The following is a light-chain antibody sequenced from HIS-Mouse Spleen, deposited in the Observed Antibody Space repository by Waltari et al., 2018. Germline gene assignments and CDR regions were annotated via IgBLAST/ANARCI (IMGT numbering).Light chain of an antibody. CDR3: CSYAGSSTWV. J-gene: IGLJ3*02. CDR1: STSVGSYTL. V-gene: IGLV2-23*01. Sequence: QSALTQPASVSGSPGQSIPISCTGTSTSVGSYTLVSWYQQHPGKAPKLMIYEGSKRPSGVSNRFSGSKSGNTASLTISGLQAEDEADYYCCSYAGSSTWVFGGGTKLTVL. CDR2: EGS.